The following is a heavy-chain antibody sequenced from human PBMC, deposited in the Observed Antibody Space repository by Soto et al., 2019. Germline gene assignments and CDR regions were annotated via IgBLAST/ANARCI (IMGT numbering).Heavy chain of an antibody. V-gene: IGHV1-69*06. CDR2: IIPLFGTT. CDR1: GGYFNNRQTLNSYP. D-gene: IGHD3-16*01. CDR3: AKSWGGEIYYYYAMDV. J-gene: IGHJ6*02. Sequence: QVQVVQSGAEVKRPGSSVNVSCKASGGYFNNRQTLNSYPISWVRQAPGQGLEWMGGIIPLFGTTNYAQRFQGRVTITADKSTSTTYLELNNVTSGDTAVYYCAKSWGGEIYYYYAMDVWGQGTTVTVSS.